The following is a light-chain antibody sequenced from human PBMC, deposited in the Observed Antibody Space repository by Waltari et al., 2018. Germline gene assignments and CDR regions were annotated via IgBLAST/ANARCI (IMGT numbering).Light chain of an antibody. CDR1: QGINTY. Sequence: IQLTQSPSSLSASVGDRVTITCRASQGINTYLAWYQQKPEKAPKLLIYFASTLQSVVPSTFSGSGSGTDFTLTISSLQPEDSATYYCQHVDTYPITFGQGTRLEIK. CDR2: FAS. J-gene: IGKJ5*01. V-gene: IGKV1-9*01. CDR3: QHVDTYPIT.